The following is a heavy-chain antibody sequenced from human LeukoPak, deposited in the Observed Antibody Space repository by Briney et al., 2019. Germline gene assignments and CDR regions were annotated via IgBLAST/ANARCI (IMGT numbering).Heavy chain of an antibody. Sequence: SETLSLTCNVSGYSISSGYYWGWIRQPPGKGLEWIGYIYYSGSTNYNPSLKSRVTISVDTSKNQFSLKLSSVTAADTAVYYCARVAAVEGGSYYYPFDPWGQGTLVTVSS. D-gene: IGHD1-26*01. CDR3: ARVAAVEGGSYYYPFDP. CDR2: IYYSGST. J-gene: IGHJ5*02. V-gene: IGHV4-61*01. CDR1: GYSISSGYY.